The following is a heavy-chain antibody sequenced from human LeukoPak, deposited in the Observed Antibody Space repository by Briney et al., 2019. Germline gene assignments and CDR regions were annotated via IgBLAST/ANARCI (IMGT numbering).Heavy chain of an antibody. Sequence: PGGSLRLSCAASGFTFSDYYMSWVRQAPGKGLEWVSVIYSGGSTYYADSVKGRFTISRDNSKNTLYLQMNSLRAEDTAVYYCARGVLYDSSGAPFDYWGQGTLVTVSS. CDR3: ARGVLYDSSGAPFDY. CDR2: IYSGGST. D-gene: IGHD3-22*01. V-gene: IGHV3-53*01. J-gene: IGHJ4*02. CDR1: GFTFSDYY.